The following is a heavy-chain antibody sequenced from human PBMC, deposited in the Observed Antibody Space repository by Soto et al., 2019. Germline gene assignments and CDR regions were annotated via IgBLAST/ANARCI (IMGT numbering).Heavy chain of an antibody. D-gene: IGHD3-10*01. CDR2: ITSSSDTI. CDR1: GFTFSSFH. Sequence: GGSLRLSCAASGFTFSSFHMNWVRQAPGRGLEWVAYITSSSDTIYYSDSVKGRFTISRDNSKNTLYLQMNSLRAEDTAVYYCAKEGDGSGQDATYYYYGMDVWGQGTTVTVSS. CDR3: AKEGDGSGQDATYYYYGMDV. V-gene: IGHV3-48*01. J-gene: IGHJ6*02.